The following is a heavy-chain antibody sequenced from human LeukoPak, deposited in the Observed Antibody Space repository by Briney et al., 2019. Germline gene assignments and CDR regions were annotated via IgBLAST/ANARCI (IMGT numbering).Heavy chain of an antibody. CDR2: INHSGST. J-gene: IGHJ4*02. Sequence: SETLSLTCAVYGGSFSGYYWSWIRQPPGKGLEWIGEINHSGSTNYNPSLKSRVTISVDTSKSQFSLKLSSVTAADTAVYYCARGVVAAARRFDYWGQGTLVTVSS. D-gene: IGHD2-15*01. CDR3: ARGVVAAARRFDY. CDR1: GGSFSGYY. V-gene: IGHV4-34*01.